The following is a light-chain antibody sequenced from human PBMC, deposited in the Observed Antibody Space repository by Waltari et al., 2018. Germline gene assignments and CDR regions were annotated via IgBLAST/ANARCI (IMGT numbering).Light chain of an antibody. CDR1: QSISGW. Sequence: DIQMTQSPSTLSASVGDRVTITCRASQSISGWLAWYQQKPGKAPKLLIYTASTLDSGVPSRFSGSGSGTQFTLTITSLQPDDLATYYCQQSNSYPYTFGQGTKLEIK. J-gene: IGKJ2*01. V-gene: IGKV1-5*03. CDR3: QQSNSYPYT. CDR2: TAS.